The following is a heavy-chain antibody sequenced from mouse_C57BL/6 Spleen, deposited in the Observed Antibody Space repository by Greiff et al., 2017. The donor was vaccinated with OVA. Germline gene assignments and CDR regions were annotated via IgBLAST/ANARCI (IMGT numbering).Heavy chain of an antibody. CDR2: IDPENGDT. CDR3: TTSRYDACAY. V-gene: IGHV14-4*01. CDR1: GFNIKDDY. D-gene: IGHD2-3*01. Sequence: VQLQQSGAELVRPGASVKLSCTASGFNIKDDYMHWVKQRPEQGLEWIGWIDPENGDTEYASKFQGKATITADTSSNTAYLQLSSLTSEDTAGYYCTTSRYDACAYWGQGTLVTVSA. J-gene: IGHJ3*01.